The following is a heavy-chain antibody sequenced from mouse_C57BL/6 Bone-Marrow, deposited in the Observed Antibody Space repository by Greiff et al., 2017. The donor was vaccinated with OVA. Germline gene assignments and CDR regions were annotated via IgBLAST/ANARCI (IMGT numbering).Heavy chain of an antibody. CDR1: GYTFTSYW. D-gene: IGHD2-2*01. Sequence: QVQLKQSGAELAKPGASVKLSCKASGYTFTSYWMHWVKQRPGQGLEWIGYINPSSGYTKYNQKFKDKATLTADKSSSTAYMQLSSLTYEDSAVYYCASTMVTTYYAMDYWGQGTSVTVSS. V-gene: IGHV1-7*01. J-gene: IGHJ4*01. CDR2: INPSSGYT. CDR3: ASTMVTTYYAMDY.